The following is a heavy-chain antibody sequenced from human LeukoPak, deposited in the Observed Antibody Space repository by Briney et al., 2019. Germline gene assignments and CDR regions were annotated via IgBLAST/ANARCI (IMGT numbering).Heavy chain of an antibody. Sequence: GGSLRLSCAASAFTFRPYAMIWVRQAPGKGLEWVSTVSGSGGSTYYADSVKGRFTISRDNSNNTLYLEMNSLRAEDTAVYCCAKGAASRGYTYVANWGQGTLVTVSS. CDR2: VSGSGGST. V-gene: IGHV3-23*01. CDR3: AKGAASRGYTYVAN. CDR1: AFTFRPYA. J-gene: IGHJ4*02. D-gene: IGHD5-18*01.